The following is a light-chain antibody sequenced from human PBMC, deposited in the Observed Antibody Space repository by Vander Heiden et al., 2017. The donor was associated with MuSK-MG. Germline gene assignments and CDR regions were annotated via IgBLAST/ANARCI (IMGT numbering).Light chain of an antibody. CDR1: NSDIGRYDY. Sequence: QSALTQPASVSGSPGQSTTISCTGTNSDIGRYDYVSWYQQHPGKVPKLMVYDVSLRPSGVSNRFSGSKSGNTASLTISGLQPEDEADYYCSSYTSSSTQVFGGGTKLTVL. CDR2: DVS. CDR3: SSYTSSSTQV. J-gene: IGLJ2*01. V-gene: IGLV2-14*03.